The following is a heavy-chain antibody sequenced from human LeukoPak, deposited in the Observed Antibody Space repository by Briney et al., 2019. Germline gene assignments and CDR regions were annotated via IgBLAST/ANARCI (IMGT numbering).Heavy chain of an antibody. CDR2: ISSSSSYI. D-gene: IGHD5-12*01. V-gene: IGHV3-21*01. J-gene: IGHJ4*02. CDR1: GFTFSSYS. Sequence: PGGSLRLSCAASGFTFSSYSMNWVRQAPGKGLEWVSSISSSSSYIYYADSVKGRFTISRDNAKNSLYLQMNSLRAEDTAVYYCARGGIVATIFDYWGQGTLVTVSS. CDR3: ARGGIVATIFDY.